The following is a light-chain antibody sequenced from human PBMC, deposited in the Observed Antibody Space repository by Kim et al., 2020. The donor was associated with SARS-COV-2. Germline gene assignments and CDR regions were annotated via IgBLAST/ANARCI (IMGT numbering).Light chain of an antibody. CDR1: QSILYYSNKKNY. J-gene: IGKJ4*01. CDR2: WAS. CDR3: QQYYNNPLS. V-gene: IGKV4-1*01. Sequence: DIVMSQSPDSLAASLGERVTFNCKSSQSILYYSNKKNYLAWYQQKAGQPPKLLFYWASTRESGVPDRFSCNGSGTDFSLTINNLQAEDVAVYYCQQYYNNPLSFGGGTKVDIK.